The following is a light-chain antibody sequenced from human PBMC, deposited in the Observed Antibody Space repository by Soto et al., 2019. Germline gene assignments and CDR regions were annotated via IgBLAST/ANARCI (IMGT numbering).Light chain of an antibody. CDR2: EVS. Sequence: QSALTQPASVSGSPGQSITISCTGTSSDVGTYNYVSWYQHHPGKAPKLMIYEVSNRPSGVSNRFSGSKSGNTASLTISGLQAEDEADYYCSSYTNTRTVVAFGGGTKLTVL. CDR1: SSDVGTYNY. J-gene: IGLJ2*01. V-gene: IGLV2-14*01. CDR3: SSYTNTRTVVA.